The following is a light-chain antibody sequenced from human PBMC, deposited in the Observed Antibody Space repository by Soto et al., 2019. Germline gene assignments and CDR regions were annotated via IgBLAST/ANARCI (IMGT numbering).Light chain of an antibody. CDR2: DVT. CDR3: SSYAGGFTWV. J-gene: IGLJ3*02. CDR1: SSDVGGYDY. Sequence: QSVLTQPRSVSGSPGQSITISCTGTSSDVGGYDYVSWYQQYPGKAPKLMIYDVTKRPSGVPDRFSASKSGNTASLTISGLQAEDESDYYCSSYAGGFTWVFGGGTKLTVL. V-gene: IGLV2-11*01.